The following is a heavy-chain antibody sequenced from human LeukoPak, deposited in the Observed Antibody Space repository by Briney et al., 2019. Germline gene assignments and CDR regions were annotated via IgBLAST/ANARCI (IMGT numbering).Heavy chain of an antibody. D-gene: IGHD3-22*01. J-gene: IGHJ5*02. CDR1: GFTFSNAW. Sequence: GGSLRLSCATSGFTFSNAWMNWVRQAPGKGLEWVGRIRSNSDGGTIDYAAPVKGRFTLSRDDSKTTLYLQMNSLQTEDTAVYYCTTDFYDSTWGQGTLVTVSS. V-gene: IGHV3-15*07. CDR2: IRSNSDGGTI. CDR3: TTDFYDST.